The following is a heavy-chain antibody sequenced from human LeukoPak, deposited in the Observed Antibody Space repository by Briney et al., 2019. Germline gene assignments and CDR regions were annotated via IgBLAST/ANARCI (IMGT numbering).Heavy chain of an antibody. D-gene: IGHD6-19*01. V-gene: IGHV7-4-1*02. CDR3: AREVSSSGWYYYYYYYMDV. J-gene: IGHJ6*03. CDR2: INTNTRNP. CDR1: GYTFTSYA. Sequence: ASVKVSCKASGYTFTSYAMNWVRQAPGQGLEWMGWINTNTRNPTYAQGFTGRFVFSLDTSVSTAYLQISSLKAEDTAVYYCAREVSSSGWYYYYYYYMDVWGKGTTVTVSS.